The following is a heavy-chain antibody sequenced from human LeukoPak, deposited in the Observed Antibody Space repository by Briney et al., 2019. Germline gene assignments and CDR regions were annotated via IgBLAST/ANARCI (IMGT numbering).Heavy chain of an antibody. D-gene: IGHD6-13*01. CDR3: ARAPGYRSFLDY. Sequence: GGSLRVSCAAFGFTFSSSAMSWVRQAPGKGLEWVSSISGSGGSTYYADSVKGRFTISRDNAKNSLYLQMNSLRAEDTAVYYCARAPGYRSFLDYWGQGTLVTVSS. CDR2: ISGSGGST. J-gene: IGHJ4*02. V-gene: IGHV3-23*01. CDR1: GFTFSSSA.